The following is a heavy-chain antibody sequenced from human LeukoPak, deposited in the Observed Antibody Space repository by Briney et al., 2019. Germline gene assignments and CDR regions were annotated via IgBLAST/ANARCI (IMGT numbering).Heavy chain of an antibody. CDR3: ARDKAKGVVVPAAPFDY. Sequence: GGSLRLSCAASGFTFSSYSMNWVRQAPGKGLEWVSSISSSSSYIYYADSVKGRFTISRDNAKNSLYLQMNSLRAEDTAVYYCARDKAKGVVVPAAPFDYWGQGTLVTVSS. D-gene: IGHD2-2*01. CDR2: ISSSSSYI. J-gene: IGHJ4*02. CDR1: GFTFSSYS. V-gene: IGHV3-21*01.